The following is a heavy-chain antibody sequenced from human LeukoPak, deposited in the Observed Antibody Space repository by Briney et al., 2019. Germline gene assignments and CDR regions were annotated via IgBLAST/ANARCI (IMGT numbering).Heavy chain of an antibody. CDR3: ARGGGLDV. D-gene: IGHD3-16*01. J-gene: IGHJ6*02. Sequence: GGSLRLSCAASGFTFSSYWMNWARQAQGKGLEWVASINHNGNVNYYVDSVKGRFTISRDNAKNSLYLQMSNLRAEDTAVYFCARGGGLDVWGQGATVTVSS. CDR2: INHNGNVN. V-gene: IGHV3-7*03. CDR1: GFTFSSYW.